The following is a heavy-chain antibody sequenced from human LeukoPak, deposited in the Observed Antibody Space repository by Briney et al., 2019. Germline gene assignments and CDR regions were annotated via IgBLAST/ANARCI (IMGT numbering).Heavy chain of an antibody. CDR1: GFTFSSYG. Sequence: PGGSLRLSCAASGFTFSSYGMHWVRQAPGKGLEWVAFIRYDGSNRYYADSVKGRFTISRDNSKNTLYLQMNSLRAEDTAVYYCAKDLRFWSGYPFWGQGTLVTVSS. D-gene: IGHD3-3*01. CDR2: IRYDGSNR. V-gene: IGHV3-30*02. CDR3: AKDLRFWSGYPF. J-gene: IGHJ4*02.